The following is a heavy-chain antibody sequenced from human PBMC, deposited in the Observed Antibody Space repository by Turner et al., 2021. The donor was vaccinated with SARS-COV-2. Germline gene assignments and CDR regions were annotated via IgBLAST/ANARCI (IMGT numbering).Heavy chain of an antibody. CDR1: GFTFTSYA. CDR2: ISYDGSNK. D-gene: IGHD1-26*01. CDR3: ARGHSGNYYYFDY. Sequence: QVQLVESGGGVVQPGWALILSCAASGFTFTSYAIHWVRQAPGKGLGWVALISYDGSNKYYADSVKGRFTISRDNSKNTLFLQMNSLRTEDTAVYYCARGHSGNYYYFDYWGQGTLVTVSS. V-gene: IGHV3-30-3*01. J-gene: IGHJ4*02.